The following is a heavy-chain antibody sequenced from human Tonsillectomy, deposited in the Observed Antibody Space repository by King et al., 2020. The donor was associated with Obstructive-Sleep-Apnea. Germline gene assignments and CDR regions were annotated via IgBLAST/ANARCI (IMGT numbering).Heavy chain of an antibody. CDR1: GGSISSGGYT. D-gene: IGHD3-22*01. Sequence: LQLQESGSGLVKPSETLSLTCAVSGGSISSGGYTWSWIRQPPGKGLEWIGYIYHSGSTYYNSFLKSRVIISADRSKNQFSLKLSSVAAADTAVYYCAGGSYYFDSLGYRFDYWGQGTLVTVSS. CDR2: IYHSGST. CDR3: AGGSYYFDSLGYRFDY. J-gene: IGHJ4*02. V-gene: IGHV4-30-2*01.